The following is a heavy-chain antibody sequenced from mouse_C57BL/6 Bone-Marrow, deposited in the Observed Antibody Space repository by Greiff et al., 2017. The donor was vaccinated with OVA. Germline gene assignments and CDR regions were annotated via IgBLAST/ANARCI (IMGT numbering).Heavy chain of an antibody. D-gene: IGHD2-2*01. V-gene: IGHV5-4*01. Sequence: EVQLQESGGGLVKPGGSLKLSCAASGFTFSSYAMSWVRQTPEKRLEWVATISDGGSYTYYPDNVKGRFTISRDNAKNNLYLQMSHLKSEDTAMYYCARDGGYDVWGQGTLVTVSA. CDR3: ARDGGYDV. J-gene: IGHJ3*01. CDR2: ISDGGSYT. CDR1: GFTFSSYA.